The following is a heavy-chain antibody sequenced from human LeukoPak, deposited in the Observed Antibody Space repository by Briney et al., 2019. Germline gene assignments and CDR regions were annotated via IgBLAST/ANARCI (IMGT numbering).Heavy chain of an antibody. Sequence: SETLSLTCAVYGGSFSGYYWSWIRQPPGKGLEWIGEINHSGSTNYNPSLKSRVTISVDTSKNQFSLKLSSVTAADTAVYYCARALRLGEFPPDYYYGMGVWGKGTTVTVSS. J-gene: IGHJ6*04. CDR3: ARALRLGEFPPDYYYGMGV. CDR1: GGSFSGYY. V-gene: IGHV4-34*01. D-gene: IGHD3-16*01. CDR2: INHSGST.